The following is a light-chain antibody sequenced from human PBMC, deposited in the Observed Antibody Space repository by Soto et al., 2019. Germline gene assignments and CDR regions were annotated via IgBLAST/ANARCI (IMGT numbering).Light chain of an antibody. CDR3: CSYAGSSTDVV. V-gene: IGLV2-23*01. CDR1: SSDVGSYNL. J-gene: IGLJ2*01. Sequence: QSALTQPASVSGSLGQSITISCTGTSSDVGSYNLVSWYQQHPGKAPKHMIYEGSKRPSGVSNRFSGSKSGNTASLTIAGLQAEDEADYYCCSYAGSSTDVVFGGGTKLTVL. CDR2: EGS.